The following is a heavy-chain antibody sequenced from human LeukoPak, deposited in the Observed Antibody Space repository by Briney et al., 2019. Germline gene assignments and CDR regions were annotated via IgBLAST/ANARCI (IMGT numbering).Heavy chain of an antibody. CDR3: ARDYSYSSFDY. Sequence: SGGSLRLSSTASGFTFSSFGMNWVRQAPGKGLEWVAGIWYDGSKQLYADSVKGRFTISRDDSKNTVYLQMNSLRAEDTALYYSARDYSYSSFDYWGQGTLVTVSS. J-gene: IGHJ4*02. V-gene: IGHV3-33*01. CDR2: IWYDGSKQ. D-gene: IGHD3-22*01. CDR1: GFTFSSFG.